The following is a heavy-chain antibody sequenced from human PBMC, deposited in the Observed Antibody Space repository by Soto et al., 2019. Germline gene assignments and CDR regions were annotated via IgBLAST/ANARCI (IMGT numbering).Heavy chain of an antibody. J-gene: IGHJ4*02. CDR2: IKQDGSEK. D-gene: IGHD6-6*01. V-gene: IGHV3-7*03. CDR1: GFTFSSYW. Sequence: QPGRSMRLSCAASGFTFSSYWMSWVRQAPGKGLEWVANIKQDGSEKYYVDSVKGRFTISRDNAKNSLYLQMNSLRAEDTAVYYLARDPGAARIVDYWGQGTLVTVSS. CDR3: ARDPGAARIVDY.